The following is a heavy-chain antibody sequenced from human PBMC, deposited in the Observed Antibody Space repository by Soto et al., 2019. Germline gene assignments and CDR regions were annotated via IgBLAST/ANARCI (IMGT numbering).Heavy chain of an antibody. V-gene: IGHV1-69*13. CDR3: ARAQSPSGYYYVSPRGGAWFDP. J-gene: IGHJ5*02. D-gene: IGHD3-22*01. CDR1: GGTFSSYA. CDR2: IIPIFGTA. Sequence: ASVKVSCKASGGTFSSYAISWVRQAPGQGLEWMGGIIPIFGTANYAQKFQGRVTITADESTSTAYMELSRLRSDDTAVYYCARAQSPSGYYYVSPRGGAWFDPWGQGTLVTVSS.